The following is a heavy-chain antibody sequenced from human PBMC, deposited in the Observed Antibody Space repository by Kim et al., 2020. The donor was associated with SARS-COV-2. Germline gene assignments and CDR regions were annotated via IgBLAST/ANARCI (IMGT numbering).Heavy chain of an antibody. CDR3: ARGAAGHTIFGVVINYYYGMDV. CDR1: GGSFSGYY. V-gene: IGHV4-34*01. D-gene: IGHD3-3*01. J-gene: IGHJ6*02. Sequence: SETLSLTCAVYGGSFSGYYWSWIRQPPGKGLEWIGEINHSGSTNYNPSLKSRVTISVDTSKNQFSLKLSSVTAADTAVYYCARGAAGHTIFGVVINYYYGMDVWGQGTTVTVSS. CDR2: INHSGST.